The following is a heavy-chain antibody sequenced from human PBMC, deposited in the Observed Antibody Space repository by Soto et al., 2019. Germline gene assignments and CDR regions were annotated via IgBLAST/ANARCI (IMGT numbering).Heavy chain of an antibody. CDR2: INHSGST. J-gene: IGHJ4*02. CDR3: ARGRLRTYALTPLSSFDY. D-gene: IGHD2-8*01. Sequence: PATLSLICAHCGGSCCGSYWRWLCQPLGKGLEWIGEINHSGSTNYNPSLKSRVTISVDTSKNQFSLKLSSVTAADTAVYYCARGRLRTYALTPLSSFDYWGQGTLVTVSS. CDR1: GGSCCGSY. V-gene: IGHV4-34*01.